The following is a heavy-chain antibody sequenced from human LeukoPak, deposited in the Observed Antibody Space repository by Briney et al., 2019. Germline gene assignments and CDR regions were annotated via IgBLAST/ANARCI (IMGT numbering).Heavy chain of an antibody. CDR3: ARERDSSWLDY. Sequence: GGSLRLSCAASGFTFSSYSMNWVRQAPGKGLEWVSSISSSSSYIYYADSVKGRVTISRDNAKNSLYLQMNSLRAEDTAVYYCARERDSSWLDYWGQGTLVTVSS. D-gene: IGHD6-13*01. V-gene: IGHV3-21*01. CDR2: ISSSSSYI. J-gene: IGHJ4*02. CDR1: GFTFSSYS.